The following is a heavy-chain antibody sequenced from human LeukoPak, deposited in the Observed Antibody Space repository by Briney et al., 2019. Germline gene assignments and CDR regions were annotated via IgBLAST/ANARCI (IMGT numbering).Heavy chain of an antibody. CDR2: ISYDGSNK. V-gene: IGHV3-30*18. CDR3: AKLAVGATSLHDY. Sequence: GGSLRLSCAASGFTFSSYWMSWVRQAPGKGLEWVAVISYDGSNKYYADSVKGRFTISRDNSKNTLYLQMNSLRAEDTAVYYCAKLAVGATSLHDYWGQGTLVTVSS. J-gene: IGHJ4*02. D-gene: IGHD1-26*01. CDR1: GFTFSSYW.